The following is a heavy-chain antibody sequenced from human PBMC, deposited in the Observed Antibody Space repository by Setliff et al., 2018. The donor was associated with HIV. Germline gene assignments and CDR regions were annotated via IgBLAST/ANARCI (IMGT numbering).Heavy chain of an antibody. J-gene: IGHJ2*01. CDR1: GGSISSSSHY. D-gene: IGHD6-19*01. CDR3: ASYYRVSGWYQEASWFFDL. V-gene: IGHV4-39*01. Sequence: PSETLSLTCTVSGGSISSSSHYWGWIRQPPGKGLEWVGSIYYSGSTYYNPSLKGRVTISLDTSKNQLSLKLSSVTAADTAVYYCASYYRVSGWYQEASWFFDLWGRGTLVTAPQ. CDR2: IYYSGST.